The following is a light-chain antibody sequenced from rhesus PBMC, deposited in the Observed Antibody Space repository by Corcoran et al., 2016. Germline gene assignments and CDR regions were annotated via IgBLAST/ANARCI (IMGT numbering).Light chain of an antibody. CDR3: LQGYTTPFT. CDR1: QGISDY. J-gene: IGKJ3*01. CDR2: AAS. V-gene: IGKV1-36*02. Sequence: DIQLTQSPSSLSASVGDRVTITCRASQGISDYLNWYQQKPGKASKRLIYAASSLESGVPSRFRGSGAVTEFTLTISSLQPEDFATYYCLQGYTTPFTFGPGTKLDIK.